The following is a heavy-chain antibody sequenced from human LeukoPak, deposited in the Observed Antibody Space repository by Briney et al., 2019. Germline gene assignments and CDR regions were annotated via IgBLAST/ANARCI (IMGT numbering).Heavy chain of an antibody. J-gene: IGHJ5*02. V-gene: IGHV1-69*04. CDR2: IIPILGIA. Sequence: ASVKVSCKASGGTFSSYAISWVRQAPGQGLEWMGRIIPILGIANYAQKFQGGVTITADKSTSTAYMELSSLRSEDTAVYYCARDSPGRQWLVSSWFDPWGQGTLVTVSS. CDR3: ARDSPGRQWLVSSWFDP. CDR1: GGTFSSYA. D-gene: IGHD6-19*01.